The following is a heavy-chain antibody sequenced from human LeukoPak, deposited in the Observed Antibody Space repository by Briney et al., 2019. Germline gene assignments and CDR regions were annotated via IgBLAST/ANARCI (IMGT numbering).Heavy chain of an antibody. CDR2: IYYSGST. CDR1: GGSISSYY. J-gene: IGHJ3*02. D-gene: IGHD3-10*01. CDR3: ARVGSGPRGGAFDI. V-gene: IGHV4-59*01. Sequence: PSQTLSLTCTVSGGSISSYYWSWIRQRPGKGLEWIGYIYYSGSTNYNPSLKSRVTISVDTSKNQFSLKLSSVTAADTAVYYCARVGSGPRGGAFDIWGQGTMVTVSS.